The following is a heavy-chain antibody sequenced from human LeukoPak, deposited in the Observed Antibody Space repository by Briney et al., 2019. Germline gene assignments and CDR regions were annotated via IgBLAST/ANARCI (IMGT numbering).Heavy chain of an antibody. CDR1: GGSMSSSSYY. D-gene: IGHD4-17*01. CDR2: IYYSEST. J-gene: IGHJ4*02. V-gene: IGHV4-39*07. Sequence: SETLSLTCTVSGGSMSSSSYYWGWTRQPPGKGLEWIGSIYYSESTYQNPSLKSRVTISVDTSKNQFSLKLSSVTAADTAVYYCARIPTVTFFDYWGQGTLVTVSS. CDR3: ARIPTVTFFDY.